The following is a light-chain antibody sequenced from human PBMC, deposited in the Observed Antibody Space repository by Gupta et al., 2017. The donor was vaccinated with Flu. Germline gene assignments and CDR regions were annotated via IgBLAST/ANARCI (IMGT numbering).Light chain of an antibody. CDR2: GAS. CDR3: QQDGSSPWT. V-gene: IGKV3-20*01. Sequence: EIVLTQSPGTLSFSPGERATLSCRVSQSVSSSYLAWYQQKPGQAPRLLIYGASSRATGIPDRFSGSGSGTDFTLTISRLEPEDFAVYYCQQDGSSPWTLGQGTKVEIK. J-gene: IGKJ1*01. CDR1: QSVSSSY.